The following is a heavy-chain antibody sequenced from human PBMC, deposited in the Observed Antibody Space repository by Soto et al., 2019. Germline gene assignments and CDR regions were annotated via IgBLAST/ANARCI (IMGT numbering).Heavy chain of an antibody. CDR3: ARDRSLSYYYFDY. J-gene: IGHJ4*02. V-gene: IGHV4-59*08. Sequence: QVQLQESGPGLVKPSETLSLTCTVSGGSISSYYWSWIRQPPGKGLEWIGYIYYSGSTNYNPSLKSRVTISVDTSKNQFSLKLSSVTAADTAVYYCARDRSLSYYYFDYWGQGTLVTVSS. D-gene: IGHD2-8*01. CDR1: GGSISSYY. CDR2: IYYSGST.